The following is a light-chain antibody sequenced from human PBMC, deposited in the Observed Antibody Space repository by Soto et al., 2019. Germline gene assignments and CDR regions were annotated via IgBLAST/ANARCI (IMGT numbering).Light chain of an antibody. J-gene: IGLJ2*01. CDR2: DVS. V-gene: IGLV2-14*01. CDR1: SSDVGGYNY. Sequence: QSVLTQPASVSGSPGQSITISCTGTSSDVGGYNYVSWYQQHPGKALKLMIYDVSNRPSGVSNRFSGSKSGNTASLTISGLQAEDEADYYCSSYTSSSTSVFGGGTKLTVL. CDR3: SSYTSSSTSV.